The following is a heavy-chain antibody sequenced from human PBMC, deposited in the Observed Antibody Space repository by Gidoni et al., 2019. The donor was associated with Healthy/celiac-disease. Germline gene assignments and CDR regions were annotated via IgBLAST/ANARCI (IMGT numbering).Heavy chain of an antibody. CDR2: IWYDGSNK. CDR1: GFAFSSYG. Sequence: QVQLVESGGGVVQPGRSLRLSCAASGFAFSSYGMPWVRPAQGKGLVWVEVIWYDGSNKYYADSVKGRFTISRDNSKNTLYLQMNSLRAEDTAVYYCARVGYYDSSGYYGGGEPHLDYWGQGTLVTVSS. CDR3: ARVGYYDSSGYYGGGEPHLDY. J-gene: IGHJ4*02. D-gene: IGHD3-22*01. V-gene: IGHV3-33*01.